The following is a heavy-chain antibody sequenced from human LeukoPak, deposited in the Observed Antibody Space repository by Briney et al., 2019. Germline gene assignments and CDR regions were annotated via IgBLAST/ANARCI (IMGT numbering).Heavy chain of an antibody. CDR2: IKQDGSEK. D-gene: IGHD2-15*01. V-gene: IGHV3-7*03. J-gene: IGHJ6*03. Sequence: GGSLRLSCVASGFTFSNYWMSWVRQAPGKGLEWVANIKQDGSEKYYVDSVKGRFTISRDNAKNSLFLQMNSLRAEDTAVYYCARVLRYCSGGNCYSGGLGYMDVWGKGTTVTISS. CDR1: GFTFSNYW. CDR3: ARVLRYCSGGNCYSGGLGYMDV.